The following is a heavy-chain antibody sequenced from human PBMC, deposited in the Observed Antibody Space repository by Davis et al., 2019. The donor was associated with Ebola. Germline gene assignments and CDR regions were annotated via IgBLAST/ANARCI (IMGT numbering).Heavy chain of an antibody. CDR3: SSWVSSHFDF. Sequence: GESLKTPCAASWFPLTTYWMSWARQAPGKGLEWVSTIDGPTTNTHYGDSVKGRFTISRDNSKNTLFLQMDSLRPEDTAMYYCSSWVSSHFDFWGRGTLVTVSS. CDR2: IDGPTTNT. D-gene: IGHD6-13*01. J-gene: IGHJ4*02. CDR1: WFPLTTYW. V-gene: IGHV3-23*05.